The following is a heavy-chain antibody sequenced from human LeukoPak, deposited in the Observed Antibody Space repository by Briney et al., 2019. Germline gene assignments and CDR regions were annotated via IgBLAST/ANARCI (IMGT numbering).Heavy chain of an antibody. J-gene: IGHJ4*02. V-gene: IGHV1-18*01. CDR2: ISAYNGNT. Sequence: SVKVSCKASGYTFTSYGISWVRQAPGQGLEWMGWISAYNGNTNYAQKLQGRVTMTTDTSTSTAYMELRSLRSDDTAVYYCARMAFLKLLSSRKYYFDYWGQGTLVTVSS. D-gene: IGHD2-2*01. CDR3: ARMAFLKLLSSRKYYFDY. CDR1: GYTFTSYG.